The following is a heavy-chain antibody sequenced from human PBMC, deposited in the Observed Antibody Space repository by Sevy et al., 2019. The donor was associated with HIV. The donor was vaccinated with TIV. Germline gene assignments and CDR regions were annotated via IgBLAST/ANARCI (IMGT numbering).Heavy chain of an antibody. CDR2: IYYSGST. V-gene: IGHV4-59*13. J-gene: IGHJ5*02. Sequence: SETLSLTCSVSGGSMRNFYWSWIRQPPGKGLEWIGNIYYSGSTNYNPSLKSRVTMSVDTSKNQFSLKLSSVTAADTAVYYCARSGFLEWAGSTRGPRNWFDPWGPGTLVTVSS. D-gene: IGHD3-3*01. CDR1: GGSMRNFY. CDR3: ARSGFLEWAGSTRGPRNWFDP.